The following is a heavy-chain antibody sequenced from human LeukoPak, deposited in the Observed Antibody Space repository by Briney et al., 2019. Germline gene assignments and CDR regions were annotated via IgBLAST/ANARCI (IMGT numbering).Heavy chain of an antibody. Sequence: GESLRLSCAASGFTFSSYTMSWVRQAPGKGLEWVSTITTSDGNTYYADSVKGRFTVSRDNSKNTLFLQMNSLRAEDTAVYYCAKDGGLWVSAHWGDSWGRGTLVTVSS. V-gene: IGHV3-23*01. J-gene: IGHJ4*02. CDR2: ITTSDGNT. CDR1: GFTFSSYT. CDR3: AKDGGLWVSAHWGDS. D-gene: IGHD7-27*01.